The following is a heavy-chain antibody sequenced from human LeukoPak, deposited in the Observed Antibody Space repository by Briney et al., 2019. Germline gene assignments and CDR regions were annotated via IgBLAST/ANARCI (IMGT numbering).Heavy chain of an antibody. D-gene: IGHD6-25*01. CDR1: GFAFNDFA. Sequence: PGGSLRLSCAASGFAFNDFAMNWVRQAPGKGLDWVALIRRDGSHKYYAHSIKGRFTISRDNSKNTLYLQMSSLRAEDTAVYYCAKSSIMFAAGRLGSIDFWGQGTLVTVSS. CDR3: AKSSIMFAAGRLGSIDF. CDR2: IRRDGSHK. V-gene: IGHV3-30*02. J-gene: IGHJ4*02.